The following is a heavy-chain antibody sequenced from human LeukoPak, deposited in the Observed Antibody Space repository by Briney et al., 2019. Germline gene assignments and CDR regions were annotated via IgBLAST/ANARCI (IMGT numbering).Heavy chain of an antibody. J-gene: IGHJ3*02. Sequence: GGSLRLSCSAFGFTLSSYAMHWVRQAPGKGLEYVSAISSNGGSTYYADSVKGRFTISRDNYKNTLNLQMSSLRAEDTAVYYCVVSYLYAFDTWGQGTMVTVSS. CDR3: VVSYLYAFDT. V-gene: IGHV3-64D*09. CDR1: GFTLSSYA. D-gene: IGHD5-18*01. CDR2: ISSNGGST.